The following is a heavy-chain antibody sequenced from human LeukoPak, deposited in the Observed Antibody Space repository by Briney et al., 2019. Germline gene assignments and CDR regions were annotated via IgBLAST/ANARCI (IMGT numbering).Heavy chain of an antibody. CDR2: IYYSGST. CDR3: ARHKTYSSAWLFDS. J-gene: IGHJ4*02. Sequence: SETLSLTCAVSGDSITSYYWSWIRQPPGRGLEWIGYIYYSGSTSYNPSLKSRVTMSVDTSKNQFSLKLRSVTAADTAVYYCARHKTYSSAWLFDSWGQGTLVTVSS. D-gene: IGHD6-19*01. V-gene: IGHV4-59*08. CDR1: GDSITSYY.